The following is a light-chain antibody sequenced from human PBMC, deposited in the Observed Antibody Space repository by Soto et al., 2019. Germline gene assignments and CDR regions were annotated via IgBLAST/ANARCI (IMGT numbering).Light chain of an antibody. CDR1: QALNTR. Sequence: EIVLTQSPATLSAFPGDRVTLSCMASQALNTRLAWYQHKPGQAPRLLIYQTSIRAAGIPARFSASGTGTDFTLTISDVQPEDFAVYYCHQRQSWPRTFGQGTKVDIK. V-gene: IGKV3D-11*01. CDR3: HQRQSWPRT. J-gene: IGKJ1*01. CDR2: QTS.